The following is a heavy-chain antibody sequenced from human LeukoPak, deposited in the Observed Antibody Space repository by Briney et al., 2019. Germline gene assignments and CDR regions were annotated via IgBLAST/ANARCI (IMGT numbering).Heavy chain of an antibody. D-gene: IGHD3-22*01. Sequence: GGSLRLSCAASGFTFDDYAMHWVRQAPGKGLEWVSGISWNSGSIGYADSVKGRFTISRDNAKNSLYLQMNSLRAEDTALYYCAKDMGWYYDSSGYFDYWGQGTLVTVSS. J-gene: IGHJ4*02. CDR1: GFTFDDYA. V-gene: IGHV3-9*01. CDR3: AKDMGWYYDSSGYFDY. CDR2: ISWNSGSI.